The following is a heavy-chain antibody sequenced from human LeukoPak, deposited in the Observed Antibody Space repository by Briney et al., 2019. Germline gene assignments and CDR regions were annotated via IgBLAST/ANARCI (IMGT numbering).Heavy chain of an antibody. V-gene: IGHV4-4*02. CDR1: GGSISSGNW. CDR2: IYHIGST. CDR3: ARVESDFYDTSGTRTGYLQH. J-gene: IGHJ1*01. Sequence: PSETLSFTCAVSGGSISSGNWWSWVRQPPGKGLEWIGEIYHIGSTNYNPSLKSRVTISVDKSKNQFSLKLSSVTAADTAVYYCARVESDFYDTSGTRTGYLQHWGQGTLVTVSS. D-gene: IGHD3-22*01.